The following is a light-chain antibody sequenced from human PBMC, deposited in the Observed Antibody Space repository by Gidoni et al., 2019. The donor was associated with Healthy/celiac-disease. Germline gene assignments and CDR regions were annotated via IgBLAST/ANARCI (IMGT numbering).Light chain of an antibody. V-gene: IGKV1-13*02. CDR3: QQFNSYPLT. Sequence: AIQLTQSPSSLSASVGDRVTITCRASQGISSALVWYQQKPGKARKLLIYDASSLESGVPSRLSGSGSGTDFTLTISSLQPEDFATYYCQQFNSYPLTFGGGTKVEIK. CDR2: DAS. J-gene: IGKJ4*01. CDR1: QGISSA.